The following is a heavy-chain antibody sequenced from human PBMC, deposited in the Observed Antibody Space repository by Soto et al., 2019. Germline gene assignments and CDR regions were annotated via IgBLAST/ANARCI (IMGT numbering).Heavy chain of an antibody. CDR2: IIPIFGTA. J-gene: IGHJ6*02. CDR3: GIDPPPGERGTAMVNSCYYGMDV. V-gene: IGHV1-69*13. CDR1: GGTFSSYA. Sequence: ASVKVSCKASGGTFSSYAISWVRQAPGQGLEWMGGIIPIFGTANYAHKFQGRVTITADDSTSTAYMELRSLRSEDTAVYYCGIDPPPGERGTAMVNSCYYGMDVWGQGTTVTVSS. D-gene: IGHD5-18*01.